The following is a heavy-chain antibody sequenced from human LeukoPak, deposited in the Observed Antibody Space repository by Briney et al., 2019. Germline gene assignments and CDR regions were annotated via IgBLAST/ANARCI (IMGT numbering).Heavy chain of an antibody. CDR1: GFTFSSYA. CDR2: ISYDGSNK. D-gene: IGHD4-17*01. J-gene: IGHJ3*01. V-gene: IGHV3-30-3*01. Sequence: GGSLRLSCAASGFTFSSYAMHWVRQAPGKGLEWVAVISYDGSNKYYADSVKGRFTISRDNSKNTLYLQMNSLRAEDTAVYYCARDLDYGALDVWGQGAMVTVSS. CDR3: ARDLDYGALDV.